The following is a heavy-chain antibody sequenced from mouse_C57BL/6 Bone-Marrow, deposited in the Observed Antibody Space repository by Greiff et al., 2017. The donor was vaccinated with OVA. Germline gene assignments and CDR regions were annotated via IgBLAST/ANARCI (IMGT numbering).Heavy chain of an antibody. D-gene: IGHD1-1*01. J-gene: IGHJ4*01. CDR3: ARHEDYYGSLYAMDY. V-gene: IGHV1-62-2*01. CDR1: GYTFTEYS. CDR2: FYPGSGSI. Sequence: VKVVESGAELVKPGASVKLSCKASGYTFTEYSIHWVKQRSGQGLEWIGWFYPGSGSIKYNEKFKDKATLTADKSSSTVYMELSRLTSEDSAVYFCARHEDYYGSLYAMDYWGQGTSVTVSS.